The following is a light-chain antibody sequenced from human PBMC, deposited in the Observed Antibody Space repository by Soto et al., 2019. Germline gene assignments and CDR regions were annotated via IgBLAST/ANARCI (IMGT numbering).Light chain of an antibody. V-gene: IGKV1-6*01. CDR1: QGIRND. J-gene: IGKJ1*01. CDR2: AAS. Sequence: AIPMTQSPSSLSASVGDRVTITCRTSQGIRNDLGWYQQKPGKAPKLLIYAASSLQSGVPSRFSGSGSRTDFTLTISSLQPEDFATYYYLQDYNYPPTFGQGTKVEIK. CDR3: LQDYNYPPT.